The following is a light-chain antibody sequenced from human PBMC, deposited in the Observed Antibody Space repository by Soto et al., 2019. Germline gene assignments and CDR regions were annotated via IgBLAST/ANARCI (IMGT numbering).Light chain of an antibody. V-gene: IGKV1-5*03. Sequence: DIQGTQYPSFLCAPLGAKDNKNCLASQTIDSWLAWYQQRPGKPPNLLIYKASTLASGVPSRFSGSGSGTEFTLTINSLQPDDFATYYCQQYHIYSGTFGQGTKVDI. CDR1: QTIDSW. CDR2: KAS. CDR3: QQYHIYSGT. J-gene: IGKJ1*01.